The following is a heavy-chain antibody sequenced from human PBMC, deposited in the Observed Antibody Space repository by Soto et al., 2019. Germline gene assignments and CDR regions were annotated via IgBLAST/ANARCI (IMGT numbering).Heavy chain of an antibody. CDR3: ARGRQWLDY. Sequence: QVQLQESGPGLVKPSETVSLNCTVSGGSINNYYWTWIRQPPGKGLEWIAYIYYTGTTNYNPSLMSRVTISVDTSKNQFSLILNPVTAADTAVYYCARGRQWLDYWGQGTLVTVSS. J-gene: IGHJ4*02. D-gene: IGHD6-19*01. CDR1: GGSINNYY. V-gene: IGHV4-59*01. CDR2: IYYTGTT.